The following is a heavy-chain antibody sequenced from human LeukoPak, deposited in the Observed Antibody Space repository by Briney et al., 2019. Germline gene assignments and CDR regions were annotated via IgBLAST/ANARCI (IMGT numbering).Heavy chain of an antibody. CDR3: ATDARGDYAYYYYGMDV. Sequence: GGSLRLSCAASGFTFSNYAMSWIRQAPGKGLEWVSDISDSGGSTYYAASVKGRFTISRDNSKNTLYLQMNSLRAEDTAVYYCATDARGDYAYYYYGMDVWGQGTTVTVSS. D-gene: IGHD3-16*01. J-gene: IGHJ6*02. CDR1: GFTFSNYA. CDR2: ISDSGGST. V-gene: IGHV3-23*01.